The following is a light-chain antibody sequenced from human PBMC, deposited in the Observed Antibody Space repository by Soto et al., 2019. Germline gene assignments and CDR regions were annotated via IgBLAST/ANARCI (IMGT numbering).Light chain of an antibody. CDR2: RNN. V-gene: IGLV1-40*01. J-gene: IGLJ2*01. CDR1: SSNSGAGYD. CDR3: QSYDSSLSGSV. Sequence: QSVLTQPPSVSGAPGQRVTISCTGSSSNSGAGYDVHWYQQLPGAAPKLLIHRNNNRPSGVPDRFSGSKPGASASLAITGLQAEDEADYYCQSYDSSLSGSVFGGGTKLTVL.